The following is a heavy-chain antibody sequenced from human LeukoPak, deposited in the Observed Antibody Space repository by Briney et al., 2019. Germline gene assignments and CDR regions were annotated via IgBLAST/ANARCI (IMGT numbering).Heavy chain of an antibody. Sequence: GGSLRLSCAASSFTFSSYWMSWVRQAPGKGLEWVANINQDGSEKRYVDSVKGRFTISRDNAETSLYLQMNSLRAEDTAVYYCAREGGSGWYSGWFDPWGQGTLVTVSS. CDR1: SFTFSSYW. D-gene: IGHD6-19*01. CDR3: AREGGSGWYSGWFDP. V-gene: IGHV3-7*01. J-gene: IGHJ5*02. CDR2: INQDGSEK.